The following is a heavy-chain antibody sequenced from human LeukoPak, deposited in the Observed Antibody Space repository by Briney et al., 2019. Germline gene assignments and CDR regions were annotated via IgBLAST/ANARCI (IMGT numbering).Heavy chain of an antibody. Sequence: GGSLRLSCAASGFRFTTYEMNWVRQAPGKGLEWISYISSSGGASYYADSVKGRFTVSRDNAKDSLYLQMSSLRAEDSTVYYCARMDYAGNWPDFWGQGTLVTVSS. CDR2: ISSSGGAS. V-gene: IGHV3-48*03. J-gene: IGHJ4*02. CDR1: GFRFTTYE. D-gene: IGHD4-23*01. CDR3: ARMDYAGNWPDF.